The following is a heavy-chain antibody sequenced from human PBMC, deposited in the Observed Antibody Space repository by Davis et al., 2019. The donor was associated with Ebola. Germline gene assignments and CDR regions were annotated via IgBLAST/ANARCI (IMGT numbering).Heavy chain of an antibody. Sequence: GESPNPSCASSGFTYSNFWLGWVRQPPGKGLEWVANIRQAGSEKNYVDSVKGRFTISRDNAKNSLYLQMNSLRTEDTAVYYCARDHGYNRFDPWGQGTLVTVSS. J-gene: IGHJ5*02. V-gene: IGHV3-7*03. CDR1: GFTYSNFW. CDR3: ARDHGYNRFDP. CDR2: IRQAGSEK.